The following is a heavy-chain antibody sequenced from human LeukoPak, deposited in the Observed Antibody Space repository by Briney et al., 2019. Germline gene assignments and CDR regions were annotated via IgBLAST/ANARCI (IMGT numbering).Heavy chain of an antibody. D-gene: IGHD3-3*01. Sequence: SETLSLTCTVSGGSISSSTYYWGWIRQPPGKGLEWIGTIYYRGSTYYNPSLKSRVTISVDTSKNQFSLKLTSVTAADMAVYYCARLGRTYYDFWSGPWGQGTLVTVSS. CDR1: GGSISSSTYY. CDR3: ARLGRTYYDFWSGP. J-gene: IGHJ5*02. CDR2: IYYRGST. V-gene: IGHV4-39*01.